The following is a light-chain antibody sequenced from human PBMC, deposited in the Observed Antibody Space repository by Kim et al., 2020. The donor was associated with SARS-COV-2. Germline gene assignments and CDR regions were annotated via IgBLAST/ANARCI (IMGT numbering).Light chain of an antibody. CDR3: SSYTTSSTLV. CDR2: NVS. Sequence: QSALTQPRSVSGSPGQSVTISCTGSSSDVGDYDYVSWYQQHPGKAPKLLIYNVSDRPSGVSNRFSGSKSGNTASLTISGLQAVDEADYYCSSYTTSSTLVFGGGTKVTVL. CDR1: SSDVGDYDY. J-gene: IGLJ2*01. V-gene: IGLV2-14*03.